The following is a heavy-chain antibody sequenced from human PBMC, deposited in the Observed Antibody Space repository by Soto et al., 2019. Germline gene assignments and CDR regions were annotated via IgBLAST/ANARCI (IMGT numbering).Heavy chain of an antibody. V-gene: IGHV1-18*01. D-gene: IGHD3-3*01. CDR3: ARGRGSPDYDFWSGSIDP. CDR2: ISAYNGNT. CDR1: GYTFTSYG. J-gene: IGHJ5*02. Sequence: QVQLVQSGAEVKQPGASVKVSCKASGYTFTSYGISWVRQAPGQGLEWMGWISAYNGNTNYAQKLQGRVTMTTDTSTSTAYMELRSLRSDDTAVYYCARGRGSPDYDFWSGSIDPWGQGTLVTVSS.